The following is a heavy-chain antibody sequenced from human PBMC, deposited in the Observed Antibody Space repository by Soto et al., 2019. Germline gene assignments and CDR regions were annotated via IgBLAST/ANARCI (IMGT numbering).Heavy chain of an antibody. CDR2: IYHNENT. Sequence: QVQLQESGPGLVKPSETLSLTCAVSGGSISGGTWWSWVRQPPGKGLEWIGQIYHNENTEYNPSLERRVTISAYKAKNQFSLRMSSVTAADTAVYYCARHGGFTLQYWGQGALVTVSS. V-gene: IGHV4-4*02. CDR3: ARHGGFTLQY. D-gene: IGHD3-10*01. CDR1: GGSISGGTW. J-gene: IGHJ4*02.